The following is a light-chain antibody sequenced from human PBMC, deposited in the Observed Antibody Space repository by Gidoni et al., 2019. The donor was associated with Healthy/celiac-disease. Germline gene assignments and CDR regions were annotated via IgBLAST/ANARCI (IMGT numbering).Light chain of an antibody. CDR2: KAS. Sequence: IQMTHSPSPLSASVGDRVTITCRASQSISSWLAWYQQKPGKAPKLLIYKASSLESGVPSRFSGSGSGTEFTLTISSLQPDDFATYYCQQYNSYLRGTFXXXTKVEIK. J-gene: IGKJ1*01. V-gene: IGKV1-5*03. CDR1: QSISSW. CDR3: QQYNSYLRGT.